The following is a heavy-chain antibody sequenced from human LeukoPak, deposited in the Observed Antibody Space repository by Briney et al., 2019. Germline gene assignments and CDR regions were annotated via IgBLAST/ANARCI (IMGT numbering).Heavy chain of an antibody. CDR2: ISYDGSNK. CDR3: ARDLSPYYYYGMDV. J-gene: IGHJ6*04. Sequence: PGGSLRLSCAASGFTFSSYAMQWVRQAPGKGLEWVAVISYDGSNKYYADSVKGRFTISRDNSKNTLYLQMNSLRAEDTAVYYCARDLSPYYYYGMDVWGKGTTVTVSS. V-gene: IGHV3-30*04. CDR1: GFTFSSYA. D-gene: IGHD2/OR15-2a*01.